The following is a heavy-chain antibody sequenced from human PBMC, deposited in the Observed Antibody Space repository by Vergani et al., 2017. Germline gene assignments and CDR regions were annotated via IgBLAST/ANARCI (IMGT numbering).Heavy chain of an antibody. Sequence: QVQLVQSGAEVKKPRSSVKVSCKASGGTFSSYAISWVRQAPGQGIEWMGGIIPIFGTANYAQKFQGRVTIPSDESTSTAYMELSSLRSEDTAVYYCAGDSSGWQTYWYFDLWGRGTLVTVSS. J-gene: IGHJ2*01. CDR3: AGDSSGWQTYWYFDL. CDR2: IIPIFGTA. CDR1: GGTFSSYA. V-gene: IGHV1-69*01. D-gene: IGHD6-19*01.